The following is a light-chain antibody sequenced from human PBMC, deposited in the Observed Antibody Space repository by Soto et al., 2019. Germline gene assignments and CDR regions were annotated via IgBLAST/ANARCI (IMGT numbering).Light chain of an antibody. Sequence: QFALTQPPSASGSPGQSVTISCTGASSDFGGTNYVSWYQQHPGKAPKLMIFEVTKRPSGVPDRFSGSKSGNTASLTVSGLQAEDEADYYCTSYAGSYADVVFGGGTQLTVL. CDR3: TSYAGSYADVV. CDR2: EVT. J-gene: IGLJ2*01. CDR1: SSDFGGTNY. V-gene: IGLV2-8*01.